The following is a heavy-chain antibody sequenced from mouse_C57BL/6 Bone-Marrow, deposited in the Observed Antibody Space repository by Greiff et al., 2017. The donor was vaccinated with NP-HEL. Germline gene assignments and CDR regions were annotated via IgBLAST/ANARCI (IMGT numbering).Heavy chain of an antibody. CDR3: TRDGYYGSSPWFAY. J-gene: IGHJ3*01. CDR1: GFTFSSYA. V-gene: IGHV5-9-1*02. Sequence: EVQRVESGEGLVKPGGSLKLSCAASGFTFSSYAMSWVRQTPEKRLEWVAYISSGGDYIYYADTVKGRFTISRDNARNTLYLQMSSLKSEDTAMYYCTRDGYYGSSPWFAYWGQGTLVTVSA. D-gene: IGHD1-1*01. CDR2: ISSGGDYI.